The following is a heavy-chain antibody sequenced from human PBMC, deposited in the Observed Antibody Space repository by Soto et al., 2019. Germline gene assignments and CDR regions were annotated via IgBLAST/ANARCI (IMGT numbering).Heavy chain of an antibody. D-gene: IGHD3-10*01. V-gene: IGHV4-59*01. Sequence: QVQLQESGPGLVKPSETLSLTCTVSGGSINGYYWNWIRQPPGKGLEWIGYIYYSGNTNYNPSLKSRVTMSVDTSKIQFSLKLNSVTAADSAVYYCARRGFGEVSYFDYWGQGTLVTVSS. CDR3: ARRGFGEVSYFDY. CDR1: GGSINGYY. CDR2: IYYSGNT. J-gene: IGHJ4*02.